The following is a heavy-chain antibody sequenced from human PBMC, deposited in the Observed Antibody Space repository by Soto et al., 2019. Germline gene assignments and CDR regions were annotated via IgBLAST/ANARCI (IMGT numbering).Heavy chain of an antibody. D-gene: IGHD5-18*01. J-gene: IGHJ4*02. CDR1: GGTFSTYA. Sequence: QVQLVQSGAEVKKPESSVKVSCKAPGGTFSTYAISWVRQAPGQGLEWMGGIIPMFGTANYAQRFQDRVTITADESTNTVYMELSILRSEATAVYFCASGIQLWLRRINNGYSGWGQGTLVTVSS. CDR2: IIPMFGTA. V-gene: IGHV1-69*12. CDR3: ASGIQLWLRRINNGYSG.